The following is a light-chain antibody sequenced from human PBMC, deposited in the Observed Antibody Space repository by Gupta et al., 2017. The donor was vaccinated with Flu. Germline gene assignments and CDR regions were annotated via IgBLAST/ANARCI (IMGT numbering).Light chain of an antibody. CDR2: GES. CDR3: QRYGSSPAT. CDR1: QSVSSSY. V-gene: IGKV3-20*01. J-gene: IGKJ4*01. Sequence: EIVLTQSPGTLSLSPGERATLSCRASQSVSSSYLAWYQQKPGQAPRLLIYGESSRATGIPDSFSGSGSGTDFTLTISGLEPEDFAVYNCQRYGSSPATFGGGTKVEIK.